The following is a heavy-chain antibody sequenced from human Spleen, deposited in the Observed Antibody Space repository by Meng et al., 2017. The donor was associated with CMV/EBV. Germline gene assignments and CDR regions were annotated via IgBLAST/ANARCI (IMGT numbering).Heavy chain of an antibody. Sequence: SGYTFTDYHMHWVRQAPGQGLEWMGWINPNTGGTNYAQKFQGRVTMTRDTSISTAYMELSRLRSDDTAVYYCARDLGAAATNWFDPWGQGTLVTVSS. CDR1: GYTFTDYH. CDR3: ARDLGAAATNWFDP. D-gene: IGHD6-13*01. J-gene: IGHJ5*02. V-gene: IGHV1-2*02. CDR2: INPNTGGT.